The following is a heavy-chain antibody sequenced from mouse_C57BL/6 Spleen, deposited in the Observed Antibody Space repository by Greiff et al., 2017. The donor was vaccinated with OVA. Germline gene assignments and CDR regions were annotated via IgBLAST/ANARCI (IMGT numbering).Heavy chain of an antibody. D-gene: IGHD2-4*01. CDR1: GYTFTSYW. Sequence: QVQLQQSGAELVRPGSSVKLSCKASGYTFTSYWMDWVKQRPGQGLEWIGNIYPSDSETHYNHKFKDKATLTVDKSSGTAYMQLSSLTSEDSAVYYCARKGYDYDVAYWGQGTLVTVSA. CDR3: ARKGYDYDVAY. J-gene: IGHJ3*01. V-gene: IGHV1-61*01. CDR2: IYPSDSET.